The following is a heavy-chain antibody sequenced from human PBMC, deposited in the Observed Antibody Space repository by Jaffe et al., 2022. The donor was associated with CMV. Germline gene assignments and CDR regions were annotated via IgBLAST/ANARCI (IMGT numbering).Heavy chain of an antibody. CDR2: INHSGST. Sequence: QVQLQQWGAGLLKPSETLSLTCAVYGGSFSGYYWSWIRQPPGKGLEWIGEINHSGSTNYNPSLKSRVTISVDTSKNQFSLKLSSVTAADTAVYYCARGGENYLMRVDYWGQGTLVTVSS. D-gene: IGHD1-7*01. J-gene: IGHJ4*02. V-gene: IGHV4-34*01. CDR3: ARGGENYLMRVDY. CDR1: GGSFSGYY.